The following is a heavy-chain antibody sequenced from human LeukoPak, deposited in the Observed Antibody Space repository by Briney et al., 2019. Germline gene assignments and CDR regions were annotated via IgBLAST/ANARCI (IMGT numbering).Heavy chain of an antibody. Sequence: GGSLRLSCVGSGFTFNTYWIHWVRHAPGKGLVWVSRVKEDGRETNYADSVKGRFTLSRDNAKNTVFLQMNNLRAEDTAVYHCARAKPADFDLWGRGTLVTVSS. CDR1: GFTFNTYW. CDR3: ARAKPADFDL. CDR2: VKEDGRET. J-gene: IGHJ2*01. V-gene: IGHV3-74*01.